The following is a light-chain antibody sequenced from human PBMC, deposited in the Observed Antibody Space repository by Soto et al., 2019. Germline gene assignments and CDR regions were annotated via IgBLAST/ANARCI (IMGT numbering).Light chain of an antibody. J-gene: IGLJ3*02. CDR2: DVS. CDR1: SSYVGVYNY. V-gene: IGLV2-11*01. Sequence: QSALTQPRSVSGSPGQSVTISCTGTSSYVGVYNYVCWYQQHPGKAPKLMIHDVSKRPSGVPDRFSGSKSGNTASLTISGLQTEDEADYYGYSYAGTSWGFGGGTKLTGL. CDR3: YSYAGTSWG.